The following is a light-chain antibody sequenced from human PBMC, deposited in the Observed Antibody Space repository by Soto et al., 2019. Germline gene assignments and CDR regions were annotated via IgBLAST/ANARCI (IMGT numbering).Light chain of an antibody. CDR3: QQYYRTPFT. V-gene: IGKV4-1*01. J-gene: IGKJ3*01. Sequence: DIVMTQSPESLPVSLGERATINCKSSQSVLYTSNNQNYLAWYQQKPGQPPKLLLYWASTRESGVPARFSGSGSGTDFTLTSSSLGAEDVAVYYCQQYYRTPFTFGPGTKVDIK. CDR2: WAS. CDR1: QSVLYTSNNQNY.